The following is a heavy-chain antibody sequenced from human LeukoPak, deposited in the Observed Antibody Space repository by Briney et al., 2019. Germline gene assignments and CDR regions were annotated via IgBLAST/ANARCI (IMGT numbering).Heavy chain of an antibody. Sequence: VASVKVSCKASGYTFTSYGISWVRQAPGQGLEWMGWISAYNGNTNYAQKLQGRVTMTTDTSTSTAYMELRSLRSDDTAVYYRARVGYCGGDCYSGIYYYYYGMDVWGQGTTVTVSS. J-gene: IGHJ6*02. CDR1: GYTFTSYG. V-gene: IGHV1-18*01. CDR2: ISAYNGNT. D-gene: IGHD2-21*02. CDR3: ARVGYCGGDCYSGIYYYYYGMDV.